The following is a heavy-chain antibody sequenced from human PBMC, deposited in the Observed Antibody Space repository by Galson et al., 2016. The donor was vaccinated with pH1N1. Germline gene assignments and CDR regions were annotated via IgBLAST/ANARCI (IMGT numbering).Heavy chain of an antibody. Sequence: SVKVSCKASTYSFSGYYIHRVRQAPGQGLEWMGWISPDSGGTVYAQKFQDWVTMTWDTSISPTYMEVTRLTSDDTAVYFCAPSSPHITGTTGFFGLDVWGQGTTVTVSS. CDR2: ISPDSGGT. V-gene: IGHV1-2*04. CDR1: TYSFSGYY. J-gene: IGHJ6*02. CDR3: APSSPHITGTTGFFGLDV. D-gene: IGHD1-7*01.